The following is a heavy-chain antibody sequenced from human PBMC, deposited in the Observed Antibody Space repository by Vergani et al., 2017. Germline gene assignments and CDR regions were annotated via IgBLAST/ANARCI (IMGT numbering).Heavy chain of an antibody. J-gene: IGHJ4*02. CDR3: ASLEINMMATIDY. CDR1: GYTFTSYG. CDR2: ISAYNGNT. Sequence: QVQLVQSGAEVKKPGASVKVSCKASGYTFTSYGISWVRQAPGQGLEWMGWISAYNGNTNYAQKFQGRVTMTRDTSISTAYMELSRLRSDDTAVYYCASLEINMMATIDYWGQGTLVTVSS. V-gene: IGHV1-18*04. D-gene: IGHD5-24*01.